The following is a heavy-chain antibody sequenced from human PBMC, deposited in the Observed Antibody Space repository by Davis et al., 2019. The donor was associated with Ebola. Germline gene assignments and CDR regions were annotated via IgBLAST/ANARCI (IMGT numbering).Heavy chain of an antibody. CDR1: GYSFTSYW. CDR2: IYPGDSDT. J-gene: IGHJ5*02. CDR3: ARQKGDFWSGYENWFDP. Sequence: GESLKISCKGSGYSFTSYWIGWVRQMPGTGLEWMGIIYPGDSDTRYSPSFQGQVTISADKSIRTAYLQWSSLKATDTAMYYCARQKGDFWSGYENWFDPWGQGTLVTVSS. D-gene: IGHD3-3*01. V-gene: IGHV5-51*01.